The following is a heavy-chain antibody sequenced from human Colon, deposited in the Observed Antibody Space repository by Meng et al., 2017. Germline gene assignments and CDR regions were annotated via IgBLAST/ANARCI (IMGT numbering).Heavy chain of an antibody. D-gene: IGHD2/OR15-2a*01. CDR1: GFNFSKYG. CDR2: IWNDGTTK. V-gene: IGHV3-33*03. Sequence: QGTLVGCGGGVAQSAGSLRLSCAASGFNFSKYGMHWVRQTPGKGLEWVAVIWNDGTTKYYRDSVKDRYTISRDDSKNTLYLQMSSLRAEDTAVYYCASNSGIWGQGTLVTVSS. J-gene: IGHJ4*02. CDR3: ASNSGI.